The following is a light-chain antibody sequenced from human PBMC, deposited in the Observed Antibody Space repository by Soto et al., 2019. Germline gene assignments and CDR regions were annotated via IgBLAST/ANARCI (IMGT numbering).Light chain of an antibody. Sequence: QSALTQPASVSGSPGQSITISCTGSPDLVSWYQQHPGSAPKLLIDEDTKRPSAVSERFSGSRSGNTASLTISGLQADDEAYYYCSSDSPTGVRLFGGGTKLTVL. CDR2: EDT. V-gene: IGLV2-23*01. CDR3: SSDSPTGVRL. J-gene: IGLJ2*01. CDR1: SPDL.